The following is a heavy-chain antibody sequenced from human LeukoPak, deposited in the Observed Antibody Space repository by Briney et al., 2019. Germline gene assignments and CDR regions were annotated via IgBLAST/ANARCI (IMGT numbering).Heavy chain of an antibody. CDR2: IYYSGST. J-gene: IGHJ3*02. Sequence: PSETLSLTCTVSGGSISSSSYYWGWIRQSPGKGLEWIGGIYYSGSTDYNPSLKSRVTISGDMSKNQFSLKLSSVTAADTAVYYCARGKTYYDISKDAFDIWGQGTMVTVPS. CDR3: ARGKTYYDISKDAFDI. CDR1: GGSISSSSYY. D-gene: IGHD3-22*01. V-gene: IGHV4-39*07.